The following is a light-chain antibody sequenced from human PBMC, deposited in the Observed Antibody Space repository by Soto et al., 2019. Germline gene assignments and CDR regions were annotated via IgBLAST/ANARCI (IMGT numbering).Light chain of an antibody. CDR1: QSVLYSSNNKNY. V-gene: IGKV4-1*01. J-gene: IGKJ1*01. CDR3: QQFYTTPRT. Sequence: DIVMTQSPDSLAVSLGERATINCKSSQSVLYSSNNKNYLNWYQQKPGQPPKLLIYWASNRESGVPDRFSGSWSGTDFTLTINSLKAEDGAVYSCQQFYTTPRTFGQWTKLEIK. CDR2: WAS.